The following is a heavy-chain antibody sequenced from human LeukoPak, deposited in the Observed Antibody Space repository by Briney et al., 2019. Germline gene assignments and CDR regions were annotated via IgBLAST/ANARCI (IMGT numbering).Heavy chain of an antibody. CDR2: ISAYNGNT. CDR3: ARVAVVRITIFGVVIPHRPNYGMDV. Sequence: ASVKVSCKASGYTFTSYGISWVRQAPGQGLEWMGWISAYNGNTNYAQKLQGGVTMTTDTSTSTAYMELRSLRSDDTAVYYCARVAVVRITIFGVVIPHRPNYGMDVWGQGTTVTVSS. V-gene: IGHV1-18*01. D-gene: IGHD3-3*01. CDR1: GYTFTSYG. J-gene: IGHJ6*02.